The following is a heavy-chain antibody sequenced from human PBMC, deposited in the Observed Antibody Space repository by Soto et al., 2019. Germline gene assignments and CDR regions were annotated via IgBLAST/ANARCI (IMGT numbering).Heavy chain of an antibody. CDR2: MSGSGGST. CDR1: GFTFRNYD. V-gene: IGHV3-23*01. J-gene: IGHJ4*02. D-gene: IGHD1-26*01. CDR3: ETLGPTTQLAS. Sequence: GGSLRLSCSASGFTFRNYDLHWVRQAPGKGLEWVSVMSGSGGSTYYADPVKGRFTISRDNSKNTLYLQMNSLRAEDTAVYYCETLGPTTQLASWGQGTLVTVSS.